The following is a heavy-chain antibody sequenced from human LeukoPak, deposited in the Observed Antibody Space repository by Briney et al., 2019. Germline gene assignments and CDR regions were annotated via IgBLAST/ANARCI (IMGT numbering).Heavy chain of an antibody. CDR1: GFTFSNDV. CDR2: ITSGGST. D-gene: IGHD2-15*01. CDR3: ARPVTATDRFYFFDS. V-gene: IGHV3-23*01. Sequence: GGSLRLSCAASGFTFSNDVMRWVRQAPGKGLEWVSSITSGGSTYYADSVKGWFTISRDNSENTLYLQMNSLRAEDTAVYYCARPVTATDRFYFFDSWGQGTLVTVSS. J-gene: IGHJ4*02.